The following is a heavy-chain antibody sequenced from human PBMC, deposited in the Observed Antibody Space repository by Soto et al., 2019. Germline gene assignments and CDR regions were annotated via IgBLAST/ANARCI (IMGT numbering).Heavy chain of an antibody. CDR3: ARYYFDSSGYSNWFDP. D-gene: IGHD3-22*01. J-gene: IGHJ5*02. CDR2: IHYSGRT. CDR1: GGSITSGAYY. V-gene: IGHV4-31*11. Sequence: PSETLSLTCAVSGGSITSGAYYWTWIRQHPGKGLEWIAYIHYSGRTYYNPSLKSRVTISVDTSNNQFSLKLSSVTAADTAVYYRARYYFDSSGYSNWFDPWGQGTLVTVSS.